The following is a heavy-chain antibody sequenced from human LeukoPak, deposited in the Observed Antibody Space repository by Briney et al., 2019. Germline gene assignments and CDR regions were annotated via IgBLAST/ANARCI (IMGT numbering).Heavy chain of an antibody. D-gene: IGHD5-24*01. CDR1: GGSISSYY. Sequence: SETLSLTCTVSGGSISSYYWSWIRQPPGKGLEWIGYIYYSGSTNYNPSLKSRVTISVDTSKNQFSLKLSSVTAADTAVYYCARDASRDGYNFDYWAREPWSPSPQ. J-gene: IGHJ4*02. V-gene: IGHV4-59*01. CDR3: ARDASRDGYNFDY. CDR2: IYYSGST.